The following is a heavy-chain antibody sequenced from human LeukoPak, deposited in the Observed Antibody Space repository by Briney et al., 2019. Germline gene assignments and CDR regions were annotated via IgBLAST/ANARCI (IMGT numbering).Heavy chain of an antibody. D-gene: IGHD6-19*01. Sequence: SETLSLTCTVSGGSISSYYWSWIRQPAGKGLEWIGRTYTSGSTNYNPSLKSRVTMSVDTSKSQFSLKLSSVTAADTAVYYCARCRGSGWYGGLDHWGQGTLVTVSS. CDR1: GGSISSYY. J-gene: IGHJ4*02. CDR3: ARCRGSGWYGGLDH. V-gene: IGHV4-4*07. CDR2: TYTSGST.